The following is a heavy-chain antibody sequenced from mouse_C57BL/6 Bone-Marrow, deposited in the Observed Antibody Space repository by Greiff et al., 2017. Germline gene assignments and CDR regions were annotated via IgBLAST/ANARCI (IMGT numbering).Heavy chain of an antibody. CDR2: INPSSGYT. CDR1: GYTFTSYW. D-gene: IGHD4-1*01. CDR3: VSVEGLGRDFDY. J-gene: IGHJ2*01. Sequence: VQLQQSGAELAKPGASVKLSCKASGYTFTSYWMHWVKQRPGQGLEWIGYINPSSGYTKYNQKFKDKVTLTADKSSSTAYMQLSSLTYEDSAVYYCVSVEGLGRDFDYWGQGTTLTVSS. V-gene: IGHV1-7*01.